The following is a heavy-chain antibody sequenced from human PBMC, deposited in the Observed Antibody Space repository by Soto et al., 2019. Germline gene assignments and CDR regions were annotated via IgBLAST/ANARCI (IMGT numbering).Heavy chain of an antibody. J-gene: IGHJ4*02. CDR2: IYYSGST. Sequence: LSLTCTVSGGSISSGGYYWSWIRQHPGKGLEWIGYIYYSGSTYYNPSLKSRVTISVDTSKNQFSLKLSSVTAADTAVYYCAREREDSSGSFGYWGQGTLVTVCS. D-gene: IGHD3-22*01. V-gene: IGHV4-31*03. CDR3: AREREDSSGSFGY. CDR1: GGSISSGGYY.